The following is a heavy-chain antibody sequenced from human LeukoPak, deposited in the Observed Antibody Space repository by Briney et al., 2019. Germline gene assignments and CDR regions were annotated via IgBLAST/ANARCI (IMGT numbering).Heavy chain of an antibody. CDR2: IRGDWHDT. CDR3: ARDRVLGSGSLDN. CDR1: GFRFSDFW. V-gene: IGHV3-74*01. Sequence: GGSLRLSCTASGFRFSDFWMHLVRQAPGKGLVLVSRIRGDWHDTTYADSVKGRFTISRDNAQNTLYLQMNSLRVEDTAVYYCARDRVLGSGSLDNWGQGILVTVSS. J-gene: IGHJ4*02. D-gene: IGHD3-10*01.